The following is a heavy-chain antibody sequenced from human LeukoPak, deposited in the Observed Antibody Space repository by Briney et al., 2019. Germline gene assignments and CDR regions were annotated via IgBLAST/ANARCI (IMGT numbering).Heavy chain of an antibody. CDR3: ARDFPYGSGSYYYYYGMDV. V-gene: IGHV3-11*06. D-gene: IGHD3-10*01. CDR2: ISSSSSYT. J-gene: IGHJ6*04. Sequence: GGSLRLSCAASGFTFSDYYMSWIRQAPGKGLEWVSYISSSSSYTNYADSVKGRFTISRDNAKNSLYLQMNSLRAEDTAVYYCARDFPYGSGSYYYYYGMDVWGKGTTDTVSS. CDR1: GFTFSDYY.